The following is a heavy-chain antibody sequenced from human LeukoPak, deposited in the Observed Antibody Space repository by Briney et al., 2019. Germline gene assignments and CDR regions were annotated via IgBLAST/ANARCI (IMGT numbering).Heavy chain of an antibody. J-gene: IGHJ4*02. Sequence: GASVKVSCKASGYTFTGYYMHWVRQAPGQGLEWMGWINPNTGGTNYAQKFQGRVTMTRDTSISTAYMELSRLRSDDTAVYYCARANPGSSWYYYWGQGTLVTVSS. CDR1: GYTFTGYY. D-gene: IGHD6-13*01. CDR2: INPNTGGT. CDR3: ARANPGSSWYYY. V-gene: IGHV1-2*02.